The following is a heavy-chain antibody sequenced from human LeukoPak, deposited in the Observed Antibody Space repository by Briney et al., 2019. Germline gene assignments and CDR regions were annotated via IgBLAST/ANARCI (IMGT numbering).Heavy chain of an antibody. CDR3: ARGGSSNYFYG. Sequence: WASVKVSCKASGYTFTSYGISWVRQAPGQGLEWMGWINTNTGNPTYAQGFTGRFVFSLDTSVSTAYLQVSSLKAEDTAVYYCARGGSSNYFYGWGQGALVTVSS. J-gene: IGHJ4*02. D-gene: IGHD3-10*01. CDR1: GYTFTSYG. V-gene: IGHV7-4-1*02. CDR2: INTNTGNP.